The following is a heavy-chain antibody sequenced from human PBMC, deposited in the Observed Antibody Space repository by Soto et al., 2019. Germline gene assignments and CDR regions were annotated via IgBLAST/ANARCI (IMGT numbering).Heavy chain of an antibody. D-gene: IGHD3-22*01. V-gene: IGHV4-39*01. Sequence: PSETLSLTCTVSGGSVSSGSYYWSWIRQPPGKGLEWIGCIYYSGSTYYNPSLKSRVTISVDTSKNQFSLKLSSVTAADTAVYYCARGPYYYDSSGYYNYWGQGTLVTVSS. CDR1: GGSVSSGSYY. CDR2: IYYSGST. J-gene: IGHJ4*02. CDR3: ARGPYYYDSSGYYNY.